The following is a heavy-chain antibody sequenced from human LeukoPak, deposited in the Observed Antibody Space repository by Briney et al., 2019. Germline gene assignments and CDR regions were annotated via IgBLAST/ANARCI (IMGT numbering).Heavy chain of an antibody. D-gene: IGHD3-22*01. J-gene: IGHJ6*03. CDR3: ARNYYDSRGYYNYYYMDV. Sequence: PGGSLRLSCAASEFTFSNYWMHWVRQAPGRGLVWVSRITSDGSDTAYADSVKGRFTISRDNAKNTLYLQMNSLRAEDTALYYCARNYYDSRGYYNYYYMDVWGKGTTVTVSS. V-gene: IGHV3-74*01. CDR2: ITSDGSDT. CDR1: EFTFSNYW.